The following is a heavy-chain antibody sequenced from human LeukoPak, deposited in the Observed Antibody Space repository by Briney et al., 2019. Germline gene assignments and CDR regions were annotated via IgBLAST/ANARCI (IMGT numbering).Heavy chain of an antibody. CDR2: INHSGST. CDR1: GGSFSGYY. D-gene: IGHD6-19*01. V-gene: IGHV4-34*01. CDR3: ATIYSSGWYLKRTDY. Sequence: SETLSLTCAVYGGSFSGYYWSWIRQPPGKGLEWIGEINHSGSTNYNPSLKSRVTISVDMSKNQFSLKLSSVTAADTAVYYCATIYSSGWYLKRTDYWGQGTLVAVSS. J-gene: IGHJ4*02.